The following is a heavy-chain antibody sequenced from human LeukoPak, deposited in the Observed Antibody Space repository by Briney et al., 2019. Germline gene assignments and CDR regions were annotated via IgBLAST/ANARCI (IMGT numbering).Heavy chain of an antibody. CDR1: GRSFSGHY. CDR2: INHSGST. Sequence: PSETLSLTCAAYGRSFSGHYWSWIRQPPGKGLEWIGEINHSGSTNYNPSLKSRVTISVDTSKNQFSLKLRSVTAADTAVYYCARVRITSIRRDYYMDVWGKGTTVIVSS. J-gene: IGHJ6*03. V-gene: IGHV4-34*01. CDR3: ARVRITSIRRDYYMDV. D-gene: IGHD3-10*01.